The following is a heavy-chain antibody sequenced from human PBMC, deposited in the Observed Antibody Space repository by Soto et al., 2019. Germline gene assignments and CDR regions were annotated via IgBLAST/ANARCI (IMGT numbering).Heavy chain of an antibody. CDR3: VRAPRKSVECCGGDWFRHYDS. J-gene: IGHJ4*02. D-gene: IGHD2-21*02. Sequence: AESLTLTCVVSGCTFSSHWMGWVRQPPGKGLQWVANIKEDGSEKYYVGSVTGRCTISRDNAENSVFLHMNSLTAEDTAVYYCVRAPRKSVECCGGDWFRHYDSWGQGTLVTVSS. V-gene: IGHV3-7*03. CDR2: IKEDGSEK. CDR1: GCTFSSHW.